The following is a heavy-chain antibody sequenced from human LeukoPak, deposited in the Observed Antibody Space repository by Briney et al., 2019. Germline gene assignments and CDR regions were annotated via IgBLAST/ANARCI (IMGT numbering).Heavy chain of an antibody. CDR2: IKQDGSAK. D-gene: IGHD4-23*01. CDR1: DTFSNYW. J-gene: IGHJ3*02. Sequence: PGGSLRLSCAASDTFSNYWMNWVRPAPGKGLEWVANIKQDGSAKYYVDSVKGRFTISRDNAKNSLYLQMNSLRAEDTAVYYCARERWLGSSRAFDIWGQGTMVTVSS. CDR3: ARERWLGSSRAFDI. V-gene: IGHV3-7*01.